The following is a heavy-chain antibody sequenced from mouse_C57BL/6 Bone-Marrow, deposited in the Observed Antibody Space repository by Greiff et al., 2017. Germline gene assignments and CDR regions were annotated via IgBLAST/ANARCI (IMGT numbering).Heavy chain of an antibody. Sequence: EVKLVESGGGLVQPGGSLKLSCAASGFTFSDYYMYWVRQTPEKRLEWVAYISNGGGSTYYPDTVKGRFTISRDKAKNTLYLQMSRLKSEDTAMYYCARHLYAMDYWGQGTSVTVSS. CDR3: ARHLYAMDY. V-gene: IGHV5-12*01. CDR2: ISNGGGST. CDR1: GFTFSDYY. J-gene: IGHJ4*01.